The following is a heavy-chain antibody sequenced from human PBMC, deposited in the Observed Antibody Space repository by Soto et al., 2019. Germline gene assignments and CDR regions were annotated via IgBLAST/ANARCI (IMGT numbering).Heavy chain of an antibody. D-gene: IGHD4-17*01. CDR2: ISSSSSYI. V-gene: IGHV3-21*01. J-gene: IGHJ4*02. Sequence: GGSLRLSCAASGFTFSSYSMNWVRQAPGKGLEWVSSISSSSSYIYYADSVKGRFTISRDNARNSLYLQMNSLRAEDTAVYYWARDPVTAGYGDSEWFDYWGQGTLVTVSS. CDR3: ARDPVTAGYGDSEWFDY. CDR1: GFTFSSYS.